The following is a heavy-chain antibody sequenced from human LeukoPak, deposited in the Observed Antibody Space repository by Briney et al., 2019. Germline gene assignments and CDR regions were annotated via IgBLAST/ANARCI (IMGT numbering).Heavy chain of an antibody. D-gene: IGHD3-22*01. V-gene: IGHV3-73*01. CDR3: TRHGYYYDSSAY. CDR2: IRSKANSYAT. CDR1: GFTFSGSA. J-gene: IGHJ4*02. Sequence: GGSLRLYCAASGFTFSGSAMHWVRQASGKGLEWVGRIRSKANSYATAYAASVKGRFTISRDDSKNTAYLQMNSLKTEDTAVYYCTRHGYYYDSSAYWGQGTLVTVSS.